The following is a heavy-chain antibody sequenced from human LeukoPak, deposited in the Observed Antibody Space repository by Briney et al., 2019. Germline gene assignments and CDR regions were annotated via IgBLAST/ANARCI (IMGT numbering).Heavy chain of an antibody. D-gene: IGHD5-12*01. CDR1: GGSISSSSYY. J-gene: IGHJ4*02. V-gene: IGHV4-39*01. CDR2: IYYSGST. CDR3: ARHYEWLRLLVY. Sequence: PSETLSLTCTVSGGSISSSSYYWGWIRQPPGKGLEWIGSIYYSGSTYYNPSLKSRVTISVDTSKNQFSLKLSSVTAADTAVYYCARHYEWLRLLVYWGQGTLVTVSS.